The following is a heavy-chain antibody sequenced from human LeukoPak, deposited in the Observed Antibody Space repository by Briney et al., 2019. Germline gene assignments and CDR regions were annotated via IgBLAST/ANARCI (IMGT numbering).Heavy chain of an antibody. D-gene: IGHD2-2*01. CDR1: GGSISSSSYY. V-gene: IGHV4-39*01. Sequence: SETLSLTCTVSGGSISSSSYYWGWIRQPPGKGLEWIEWYWCSGSTYYNPSLKSRVTISVDTSKNQFSLKLSSVTAADTAVYYCAAIGYCSSTSCYADDAFDIWGQGKMVIVSS. J-gene: IGHJ3*02. CDR3: AAIGYCSSTSCYADDAFDI. CDR2: YWCSGST.